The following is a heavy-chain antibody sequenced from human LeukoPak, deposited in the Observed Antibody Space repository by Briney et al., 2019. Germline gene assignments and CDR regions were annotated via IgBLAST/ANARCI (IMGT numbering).Heavy chain of an antibody. J-gene: IGHJ3*02. Sequence: PGGSLRLSCAASGFTFSFYTMHWVRQAPGKGLEWVAVISYDGSNKYFADSVKGRFTISRDNSKNTLYLQMNSLRPEDTAVYYCAKVDRGYSYGFGFDIWGQGTMVTVSS. CDR1: GFTFSFYT. CDR3: AKVDRGYSYGFGFDI. D-gene: IGHD5-18*01. V-gene: IGHV3-30*04. CDR2: ISYDGSNK.